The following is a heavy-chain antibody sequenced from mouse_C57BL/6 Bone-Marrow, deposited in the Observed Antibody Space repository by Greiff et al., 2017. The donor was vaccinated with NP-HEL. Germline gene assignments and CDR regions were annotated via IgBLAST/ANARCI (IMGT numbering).Heavy chain of an antibody. V-gene: IGHV1-81*01. Sequence: QVQLQQSGAELARPGASVKLSCKASGYTFRSYGIRWVKQRPGQGLEWIGEIYPRSGNTYYNEKFKGNATLTADKSSSTAYMELRSLTSEDSAVYFCARKFAYWGQGTLVTVSA. CDR1: GYTFRSYG. CDR3: ARKFAY. CDR2: IYPRSGNT. J-gene: IGHJ3*01.